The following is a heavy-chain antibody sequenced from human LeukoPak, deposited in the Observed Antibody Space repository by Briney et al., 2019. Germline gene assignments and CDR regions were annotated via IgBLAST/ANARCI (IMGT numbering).Heavy chain of an antibody. CDR2: IRYDGSNK. Sequence: GGSLRLSCAASGFTFRSYGMHWVRQAPGKGLEWVAFIRYDGSNKYYADSVKGRFTISRDNSKNTLYLQMNSLRAEDTAVYYCAKDNGYSSSWYLSHFDYWGQGTLVTVSS. V-gene: IGHV3-30*02. CDR3: AKDNGYSSSWYLSHFDY. CDR1: GFTFRSYG. D-gene: IGHD6-13*01. J-gene: IGHJ4*02.